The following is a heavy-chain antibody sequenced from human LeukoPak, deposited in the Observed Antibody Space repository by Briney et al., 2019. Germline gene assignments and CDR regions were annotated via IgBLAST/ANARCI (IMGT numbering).Heavy chain of an antibody. J-gene: IGHJ1*01. V-gene: IGHV3-23*01. Sequence: GGSLRLSCAASGFTFSTDDMTWVRQAPGKGLEWVSTITGGGDSTYYADSVQGRFTISRDNSKNTVYLQMNSLRAEDTAVYYCALSPSKRVTPLAGHWGQGTLVTVSS. CDR1: GFTFSTDD. CDR3: ALSPSKRVTPLAGH. CDR2: ITGGGDST. D-gene: IGHD2-21*02.